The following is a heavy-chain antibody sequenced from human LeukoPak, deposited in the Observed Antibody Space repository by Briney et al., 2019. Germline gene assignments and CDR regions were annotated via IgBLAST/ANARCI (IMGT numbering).Heavy chain of an antibody. V-gene: IGHV3-7*01. CDR1: GFTFTNHW. J-gene: IGHJ5*02. CDR3: ARGVGWFDP. CDR2: INQDGSEK. Sequence: GGSLRLSCAASGFTFTNHWTSWVRQAPGKGLEWVANINQDGSEKYYVDAVKGRFTISRDNAKNSLSLQMNSLRVEDMAFYYCARGVGWFDPWGQGTLVTVSS.